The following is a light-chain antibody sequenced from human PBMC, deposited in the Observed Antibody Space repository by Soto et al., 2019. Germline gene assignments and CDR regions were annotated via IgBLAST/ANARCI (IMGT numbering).Light chain of an antibody. V-gene: IGKV1-5*03. Sequence: DIQMTQSPSTLSGSVGDRVTITCRASQTISSWLAWYQQKPGKAPKLLIYKASTLKSGVPSRVSGSGSGTEFTLTISSLQPDDFATYYCQRYNSYSEAFGQGTKVELK. CDR2: KAS. CDR1: QTISSW. CDR3: QRYNSYSEA. J-gene: IGKJ1*01.